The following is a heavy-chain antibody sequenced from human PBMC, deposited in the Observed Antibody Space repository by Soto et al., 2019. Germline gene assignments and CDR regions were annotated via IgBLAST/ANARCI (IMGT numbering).Heavy chain of an antibody. D-gene: IGHD3-10*01. CDR3: TTDFHDQIRLLWFGENKNY. CDR2: IKSKTDGGTT. CDR1: GFTFSNAW. V-gene: IGHV3-15*01. Sequence: PGGSLRLSCAASGFTFSNAWVSWVRQAPGKGLEWVGRIKSKTDGGTTDYAAPVKGRFTISRDDSKNTLYLQMNSLKTEDTAVYYCTTDFHDQIRLLWFGENKNYWGQGTLVTVS. J-gene: IGHJ4*02.